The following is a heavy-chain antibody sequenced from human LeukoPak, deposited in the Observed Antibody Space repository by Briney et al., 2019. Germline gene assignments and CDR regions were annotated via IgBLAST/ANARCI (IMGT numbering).Heavy chain of an antibody. CDR1: GGSISSYY. J-gene: IGHJ4*02. CDR2: IYYSGST. D-gene: IGHD3-10*01. V-gene: IGHV4-59*01. Sequence: SETLSLTCTVSGGSISSYYWSWIRQPPGKGLEWIGYIYYSGSTNYNPSLKSRVTISVDTSKDQFSLKLSSVTAADTAVYYCARGYGSGSYWLDYWGQGTLVTVSS. CDR3: ARGYGSGSYWLDY.